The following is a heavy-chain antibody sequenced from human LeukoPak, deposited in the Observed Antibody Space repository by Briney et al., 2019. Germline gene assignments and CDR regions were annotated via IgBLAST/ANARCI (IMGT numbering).Heavy chain of an antibody. CDR1: GYTLAVYY. Sequence: AAVNLSCKASGYTLAVYYIHWVRQAPGQGLEWMGWINSNSGGTNYAHKFQGRVTMTRDTSITTAYMELSRLTSDDTAVYYCAREVREGSCDYWGQETIPTVSS. V-gene: IGHV1-2*07. D-gene: IGHD3-10*01. CDR3: AREVREGSCDY. CDR2: INSNSGGT. J-gene: IGHJ4*01.